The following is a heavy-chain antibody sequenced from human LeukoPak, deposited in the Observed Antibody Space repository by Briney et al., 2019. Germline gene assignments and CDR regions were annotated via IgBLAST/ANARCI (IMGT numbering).Heavy chain of an antibody. CDR3: TTVGYCSGGSCYVYGMDV. V-gene: IGHV3-15*01. CDR1: GFTFSSYG. J-gene: IGHJ6*02. Sequence: GGSLRLSCAASGFTFSSYGMSWVRQAPGKGLEWVGRIKSKTDGGTTDYAAPVKGRFTISRDDSKNTLYLQMNSLKTEDTAVYYCTTVGYCSGGSCYVYGMDVWGQGTTVTVSS. D-gene: IGHD2-15*01. CDR2: IKSKTDGGTT.